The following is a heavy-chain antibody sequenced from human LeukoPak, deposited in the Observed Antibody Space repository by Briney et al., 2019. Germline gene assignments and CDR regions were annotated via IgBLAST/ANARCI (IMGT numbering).Heavy chain of an antibody. CDR3: XXXXXXDSSSWYPLLDY. V-gene: IGHV4-61*02. CDR1: GGSISSGSYY. CDR2: IYTTGST. Sequence: SETLSLTCTVSGGSISSGSYYWSWVRQPAGKGLEWIGRIYTTGSTNYNPSLKSRITISLDTSKNQFYLNLSSVTAADTAVYXXXXXXXXDSSSWYPLLDYWGQGTLVTVSS. D-gene: IGHD6-13*01. J-gene: IGHJ4*02.